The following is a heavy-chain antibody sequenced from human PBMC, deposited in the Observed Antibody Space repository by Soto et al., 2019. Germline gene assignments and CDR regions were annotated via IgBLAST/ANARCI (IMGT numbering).Heavy chain of an antibody. CDR3: ARMNVSLYYFDY. CDR1: GFSLSTSGMC. J-gene: IGHJ4*02. V-gene: IGHV2-70*11. Sequence: SGPTLVNTTQTLTLTCTFSGFSLSTSGMCVSWIRQPPGKALEWLARIDWDDDKYYSTSLKTRLTISKDTSKNQVVLTMTNMDPVDTATYYCARMNVSLYYFDYWGQGTLVTVSS. CDR2: IDWDDDK.